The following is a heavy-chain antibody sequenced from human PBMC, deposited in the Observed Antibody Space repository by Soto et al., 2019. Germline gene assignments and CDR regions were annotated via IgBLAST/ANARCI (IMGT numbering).Heavy chain of an antibody. CDR2: IFIGGTT. CDR3: ARDRSKLRYFDWPPLLGYVWFDP. V-gene: IGHV3-53*05. J-gene: IGHJ5*02. D-gene: IGHD3-9*01. Sequence: PGGSLRLSCAASGFTVSTSQMTWVRQAPGKGLEWVSVIFIGGTTQYAESVKSRFTISRDKSTSTAYMELSSLRSEDTAVYYCARDRSKLRYFDWPPLLGYVWFDPWGQGTLVTVSS. CDR1: GFTVSTSQ.